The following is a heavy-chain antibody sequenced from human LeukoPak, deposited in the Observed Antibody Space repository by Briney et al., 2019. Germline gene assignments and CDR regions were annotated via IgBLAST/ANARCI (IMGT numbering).Heavy chain of an antibody. CDR3: AKDISPLPAASTSNWFDP. J-gene: IGHJ5*02. CDR1: GFTFSSYA. Sequence: GGSLRLSCAASGFTFSSYAMHWVRQAPGKGLEWVAVISYDGSNKYYADSVKGRFTISRDNSKNTLYLQMNSLRAEDTAVYYCAKDISPLPAASTSNWFDPWGQGTLVTVSS. CDR2: ISYDGSNK. D-gene: IGHD2-2*01. V-gene: IGHV3-30-3*01.